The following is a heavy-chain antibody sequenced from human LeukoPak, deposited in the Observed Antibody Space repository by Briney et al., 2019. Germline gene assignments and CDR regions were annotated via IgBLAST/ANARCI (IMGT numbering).Heavy chain of an antibody. V-gene: IGHV4-34*01. CDR2: INHSGST. Sequence: PSETLSLTCAVYGGSFSGHYWSWIRQPPGKGLEWIGEINHSGSTNYNPSLKSRVTISVGSSKNQFSLKLSSVTAADTAVYYCARTYGSGSYVFDYWGQGTLVTVSS. J-gene: IGHJ4*02. CDR1: GGSFSGHY. CDR3: ARTYGSGSYVFDY. D-gene: IGHD3-10*01.